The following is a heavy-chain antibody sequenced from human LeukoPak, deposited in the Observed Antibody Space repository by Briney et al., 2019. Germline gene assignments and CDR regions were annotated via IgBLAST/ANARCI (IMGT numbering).Heavy chain of an antibody. Sequence: PSETPSLTRTMSGGSMSNYYWGWIRQAPGKGLERLGYIYYSGVTDYNPSLTRRVTISIDTSKSQFSLNLNSVTAADTAVYYCARLGSQLWRYFDCWGQGTLVTVSS. J-gene: IGHJ4*02. CDR1: GGSMSNYY. D-gene: IGHD5-18*01. CDR2: IYYSGVT. V-gene: IGHV4-59*01. CDR3: ARLGSQLWRYFDC.